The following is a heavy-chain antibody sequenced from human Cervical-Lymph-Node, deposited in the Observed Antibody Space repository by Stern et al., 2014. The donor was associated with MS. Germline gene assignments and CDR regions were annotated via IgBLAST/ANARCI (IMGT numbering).Heavy chain of an antibody. Sequence: EVQLVESGAEVQRPGESLRISCKGSGYNFNNSWIGWVRQMPGKGLELMGIIYPADSDTRYSPSFQGQVTISADKYRTTAYLEWSSLKASDTAMYYCATYSKSSIRAYNIWGQGTKVTVSS. V-gene: IGHV5-51*01. CDR1: GYNFNNSW. CDR2: IYPADSDT. CDR3: ATYSKSSIRAYNI. J-gene: IGHJ3*02. D-gene: IGHD6-6*01.